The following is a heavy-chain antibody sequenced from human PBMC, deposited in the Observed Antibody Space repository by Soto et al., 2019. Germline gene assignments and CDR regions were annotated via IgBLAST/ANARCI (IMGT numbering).Heavy chain of an antibody. V-gene: IGHV3-21*01. D-gene: IGHD3-10*01. CDR1: GFNFENYP. CDR2: ISGSDSYI. CDR3: TRGNWFGELFDY. Sequence: EVQLVESGGGLVKPGGSLRLSCAASGFNFENYPMNWVRQAPGKGLEWVSCISGSDSYIYYADSVKGRFSISRDNAKNSLYLQMNSLRVEDTAVYYCTRGNWFGELFDYWGQGTLVTVSS. J-gene: IGHJ4*02.